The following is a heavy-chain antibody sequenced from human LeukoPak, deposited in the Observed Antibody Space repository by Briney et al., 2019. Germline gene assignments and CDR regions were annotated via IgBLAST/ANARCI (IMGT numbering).Heavy chain of an antibody. CDR3: ARVIVTGSYDAFDI. J-gene: IGHJ3*02. CDR2: IYSWRNT. V-gene: IGHV3-53*01. CDR1: VLSVSSNH. Sequence: GGALRLSCAASVLSVSSNHRSWVRQAPGKGLELVSVIYSWRNTYYADSVKGRFTISRDNSKNTLYLQMNSLRAEDTAVYYCARVIVTGSYDAFDIWGQGTMVTVSS. D-gene: IGHD3-9*01.